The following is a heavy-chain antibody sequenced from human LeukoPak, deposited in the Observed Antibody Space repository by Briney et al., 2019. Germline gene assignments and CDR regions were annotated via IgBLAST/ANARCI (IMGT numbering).Heavy chain of an antibody. CDR1: GYSFTSYW. Sequence: GESLKISCKGSGYSFTSYWISWVRQMPGKGLEWMGRIDPSDSYTNYSPSFQGHVTISADKSISTAYLQCSSLKASDTAMYYCARGWSSTSCWFDPWGQGTLVTVSP. J-gene: IGHJ5*02. CDR3: ARGWSSTSCWFDP. CDR2: IDPSDSYT. D-gene: IGHD2-2*01. V-gene: IGHV5-10-1*01.